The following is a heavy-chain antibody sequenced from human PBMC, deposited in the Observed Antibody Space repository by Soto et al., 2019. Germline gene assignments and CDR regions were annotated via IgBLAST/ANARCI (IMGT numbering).Heavy chain of an antibody. CDR2: IYQSGST. J-gene: IGHJ5*02. CDR1: GGPITSTNW. CDR3: ARVVEMATSSSDWFDP. V-gene: IGHV4-4*02. D-gene: IGHD5-12*01. Sequence: SETLSLTCAVSGGPITSTNWWSWVRQPPGKGLEWIGDIYQSGSTNYNPSLKSRVSISVDKSKNKFSQKLSSVTAADTAVYYCARVVEMATSSSDWFDPWGQGTLVTVS.